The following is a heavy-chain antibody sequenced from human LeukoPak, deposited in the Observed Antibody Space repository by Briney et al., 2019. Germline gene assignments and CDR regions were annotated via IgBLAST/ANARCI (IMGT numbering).Heavy chain of an antibody. V-gene: IGHV1-2*02. CDR3: ARDRTMTCYGMDV. Sequence: ASVKVACKASGYTFTGYYMHWVRQAPGQGLEWMGWINPNSGGTNYAQKFQGRVTMTRDTSISTAYMELSRLRSDDTAVYYCARDRTMTCYGMDVWGQGTTVTVSS. D-gene: IGHD1-1*01. CDR1: GYTFTGYY. J-gene: IGHJ6*02. CDR2: INPNSGGT.